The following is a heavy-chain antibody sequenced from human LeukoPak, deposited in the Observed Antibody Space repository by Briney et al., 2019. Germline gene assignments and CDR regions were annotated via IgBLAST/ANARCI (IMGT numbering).Heavy chain of an antibody. Sequence: GRSLRLSCAASGFTFSSYSMNWVRQAPGKGLEWVSYISSSSSTIYYADSVKGRFTISRDNAKNSLYLQMNSLRAEDTAVYYCARRPYDFWSGYQSPFFDYWGQGTLVTVSS. J-gene: IGHJ4*02. CDR3: ARRPYDFWSGYQSPFFDY. CDR2: ISSSSSTI. V-gene: IGHV3-48*04. CDR1: GFTFSSYS. D-gene: IGHD3-3*01.